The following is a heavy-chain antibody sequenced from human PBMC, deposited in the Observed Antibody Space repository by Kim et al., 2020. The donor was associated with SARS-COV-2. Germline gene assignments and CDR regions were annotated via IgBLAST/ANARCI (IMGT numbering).Heavy chain of an antibody. Sequence: SETLSLTCTVSGGSISNSNYYWGWIRQSPGKGLEWIGSIYYSGSTYYNPSLKSRVTISVDTSKNQFSLKLSSVTAADTAVYYCARRPDYGSNLRRPGAFDIWGQGTMVTVSS. D-gene: IGHD4-17*01. CDR2: IYYSGST. J-gene: IGHJ3*02. V-gene: IGHV4-39*01. CDR1: GGSISNSNYY. CDR3: ARRPDYGSNLRRPGAFDI.